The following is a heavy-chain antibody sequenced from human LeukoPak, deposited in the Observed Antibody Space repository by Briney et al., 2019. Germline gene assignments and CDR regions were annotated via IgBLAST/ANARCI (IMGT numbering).Heavy chain of an antibody. CDR3: AKEGSRGDYIYYVDY. CDR1: GFTFGTYG. J-gene: IGHJ4*02. D-gene: IGHD2-21*01. Sequence: GGSLRLSCAASGFTFGTYGMHWVRQAPGKGLGWVAFIRYDVSNRYYADPVKGRFTISRDNSKNTLYLQMNSLRSEDTAVYYCAKEGSRGDYIYYVDYWGQGTLVTVSS. V-gene: IGHV3-30*02. CDR2: IRYDVSNR.